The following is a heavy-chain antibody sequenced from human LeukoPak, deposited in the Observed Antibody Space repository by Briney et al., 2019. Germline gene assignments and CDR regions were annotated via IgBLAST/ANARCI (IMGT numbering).Heavy chain of an antibody. CDR2: IKSDGSEK. D-gene: IGHD2-2*01. CDR1: GFTFSGFW. CDR3: ARDPEYQLLPGMY. Sequence: GGSLRLSCGASGFTFSGFWMNWVRRAPGKGLEGVHNIKSDGSEKYYVDSVKGRFTISRDNAKNSLYLQMNSLRAEDTAVYYCARDPEYQLLPGMYWGQGTLVTVSS. V-gene: IGHV3-7*01. J-gene: IGHJ4*02.